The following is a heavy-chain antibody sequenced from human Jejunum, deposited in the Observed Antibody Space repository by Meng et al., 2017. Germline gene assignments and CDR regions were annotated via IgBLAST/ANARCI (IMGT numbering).Heavy chain of an antibody. CDR3: AKGGRAVSGAFDY. CDR1: GFTFNNFA. D-gene: IGHD6-19*01. J-gene: IGHJ4*02. Sequence: GESLKISCAASGFTFNNFAMSWVRQAPGKGLEWVSIISSSGAYADYADSVRGRFIISRDKSENTVYLQMNSLRAEDTAIYYCAKGGRAVSGAFDYWGQGTLVTVSS. CDR2: ISSSGAYA. V-gene: IGHV3-23*01.